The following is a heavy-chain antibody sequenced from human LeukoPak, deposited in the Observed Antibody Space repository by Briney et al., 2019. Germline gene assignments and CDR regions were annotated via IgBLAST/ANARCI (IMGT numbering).Heavy chain of an antibody. Sequence: PSETLSLTCTVSGGSISSSGYYWTWIRQHPGKGLEWLGYIFYSGSTNYNPSLKSRVTISVDTSKNQFSLKLSSVTAADTAVYYCARTRGPRNYVWGSYREIGGSEFDYWGQGTLVTVSS. V-gene: IGHV4-61*08. CDR1: GGSISSSGYY. D-gene: IGHD3-16*02. J-gene: IGHJ4*02. CDR3: ARTRGPRNYVWGSYREIGGSEFDY. CDR2: IFYSGST.